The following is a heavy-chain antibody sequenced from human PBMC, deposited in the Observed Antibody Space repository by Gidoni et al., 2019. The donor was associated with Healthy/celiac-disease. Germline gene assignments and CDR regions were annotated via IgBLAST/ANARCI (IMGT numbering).Heavy chain of an antibody. V-gene: IGHV3-74*01. CDR3: ARDGGSGWYSLFDY. CDR2: INSDGSST. J-gene: IGHJ4*02. Sequence: EVQLVESGGGLVQPGGSLRLSCAASGFTFSSYWMHWVRQAPGKGLVWVSRINSDGSSTTYADSVRGRFTISRDNAKNTLYLQMNSLRAEDTAVYYCARDGGSGWYSLFDYWGQGTLVTVSS. D-gene: IGHD6-19*01. CDR1: GFTFSSYW.